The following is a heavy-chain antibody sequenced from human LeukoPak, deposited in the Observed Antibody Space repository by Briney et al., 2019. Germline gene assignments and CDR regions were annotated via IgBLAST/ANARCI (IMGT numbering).Heavy chain of an antibody. J-gene: IGHJ4*02. CDR3: ARASRDGYNQNFDY. D-gene: IGHD5-24*01. V-gene: IGHV5-51*01. CDR1: GYSFSSYW. Sequence: GESLKISCKGLGYSFSSYWNAWVRQRPGKGLEWMGIIYPGGSETRYDPSFQGQVTISADSSTSTAYLQWSSLRASGTAMYYWARASRDGYNQNFDYWGQGTLVTVSS. CDR2: IYPGGSET.